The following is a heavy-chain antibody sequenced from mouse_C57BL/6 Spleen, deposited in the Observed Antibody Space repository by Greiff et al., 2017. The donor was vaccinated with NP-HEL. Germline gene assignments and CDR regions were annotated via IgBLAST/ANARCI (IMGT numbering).Heavy chain of an antibody. CDR1: GYTFTDYY. CDR3: ARGRVYYGSSYDDWYFDV. J-gene: IGHJ1*03. D-gene: IGHD1-1*01. V-gene: IGHV1-26*01. Sequence: EVQLQQSGPELVKPGASVKISCKASGYTFTDYYMNWVKQSHGKSLEWIGDINPNNGGTSYNQKFKGKATVTVDKSSSTAYMELRRLTSEDSAVYYCARGRVYYGSSYDDWYFDVWGTGTTVTVSS. CDR2: INPNNGGT.